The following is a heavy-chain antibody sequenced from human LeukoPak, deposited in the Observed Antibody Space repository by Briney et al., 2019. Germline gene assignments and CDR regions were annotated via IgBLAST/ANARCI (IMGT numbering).Heavy chain of an antibody. Sequence: GGALRLLCAASGFPVRCYWVDLVRQDPGEGVVGVSRINEDGSTINYADSVKGRFTISRDNAKNSLYLQMNSLRAEDTAVYYCARSPSGNSGSYLHWGQGTLVTVSS. J-gene: IGHJ4*02. CDR2: INEDGSTI. V-gene: IGHV3-74*01. D-gene: IGHD1-26*01. CDR3: ARSPSGNSGSYLH. CDR1: GFPVRCYW.